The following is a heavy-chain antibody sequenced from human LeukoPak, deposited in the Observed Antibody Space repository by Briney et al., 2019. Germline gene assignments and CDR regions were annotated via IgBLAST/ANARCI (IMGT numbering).Heavy chain of an antibody. CDR3: ARDRYCSGGSCYYFDY. J-gene: IGHJ4*02. D-gene: IGHD2-15*01. CDR2: LTSSSDTT. CDR1: GFTFSSYV. Sequence: GGSLRLSCAASGFTFSSYVMSWVRQAPGRGLEWVAALTSSSDTTYYGDSVKGRFTISRDNSKNTLYLQMNSLRAEDTAVYYCARDRYCSGGSCYYFDYWGQGTLVTVSS. V-gene: IGHV3-23*01.